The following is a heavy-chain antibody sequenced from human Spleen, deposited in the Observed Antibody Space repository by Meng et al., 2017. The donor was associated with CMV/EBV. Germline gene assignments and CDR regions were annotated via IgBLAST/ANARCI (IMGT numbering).Heavy chain of an antibody. CDR2: TYYRSQWYN. CDR1: GASVSSKSAA. V-gene: IGHV6-1*01. Sequence: SETMSLTCAISGASVSSKSAAWNWIRQSPSRGLEWLGRTYYRSQWYNDYAVSVKSRITINPYTSKNQFSLQLNSVTPEDTAVYYCARRTFSSGGSCSPYNYYGMDVWGQWTTVTVSS. D-gene: IGHD2-15*01. CDR3: ARRTFSSGGSCSPYNYYGMDV. J-gene: IGHJ6*02.